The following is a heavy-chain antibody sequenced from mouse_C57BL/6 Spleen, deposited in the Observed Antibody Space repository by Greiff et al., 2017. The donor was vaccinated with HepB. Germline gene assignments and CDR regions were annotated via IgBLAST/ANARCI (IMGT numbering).Heavy chain of an antibody. D-gene: IGHD1-1*01. Sequence: EVQLQQSGAELVKPGASVKLSCTASGFNIKDYYMHWVKQRTEQGLEWIGRIDPEDGETKYAPKFQGKATIAADTSSNTAYLQLSSLTCEDTAVYYCATTVVASTDYCAMGYWGQGTSFTVSS. V-gene: IGHV14-2*01. CDR2: IDPEDGET. J-gene: IGHJ4*01. CDR3: ATTVVASTDYCAMGY. CDR1: GFNIKDYY.